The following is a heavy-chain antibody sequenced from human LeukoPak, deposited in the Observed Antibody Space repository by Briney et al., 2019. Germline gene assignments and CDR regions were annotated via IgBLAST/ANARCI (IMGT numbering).Heavy chain of an antibody. Sequence: GRSLRLSCAASGFTFSSYGMHWVRQAPGKGLEWVAVISYDGSNKYYADSVKGRFTISRDNSKNTLYLQMNSLRAEDTAVYYCAKDPGLRLGELSIDYWGQGTLVTVSS. J-gene: IGHJ4*02. CDR1: GFTFSSYG. CDR3: AKDPGLRLGELSIDY. V-gene: IGHV3-30*18. CDR2: ISYDGSNK. D-gene: IGHD3-16*02.